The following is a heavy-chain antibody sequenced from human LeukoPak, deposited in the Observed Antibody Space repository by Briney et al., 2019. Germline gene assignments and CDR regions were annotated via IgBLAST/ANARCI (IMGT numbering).Heavy chain of an antibody. Sequence: PSQTLSLTCAVSGGSISSGGYSWSWIRQPPGKGLEWIGYLYYTGSTYYNPSLKSRVTISLDTSKNQFSLKLSSVTAADTAVYYCARDRAYCSGGSCSTYYFDYWGQGTLVTVSS. CDR2: LYYTGST. J-gene: IGHJ4*02. D-gene: IGHD2-15*01. CDR3: ARDRAYCSGGSCSTYYFDY. CDR1: GGSISSGGYS. V-gene: IGHV4-30-4*07.